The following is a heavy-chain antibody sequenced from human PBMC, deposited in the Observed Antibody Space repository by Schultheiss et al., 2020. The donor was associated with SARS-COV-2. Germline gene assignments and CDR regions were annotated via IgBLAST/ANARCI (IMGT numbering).Heavy chain of an antibody. Sequence: GGSLRLSCSASGFTFSSYAMHWVRQAPGKGLEYVSAISSNGGSTYYADSVKGRFTISRDNSKNTLYLQMSSLRAEDTAVYYCARDQAAWVFDYWGQGTLVTVSS. V-gene: IGHV3-64D*06. CDR3: ARDQAAWVFDY. CDR1: GFTFSSYA. CDR2: ISSNGGST. J-gene: IGHJ4*02. D-gene: IGHD6-25*01.